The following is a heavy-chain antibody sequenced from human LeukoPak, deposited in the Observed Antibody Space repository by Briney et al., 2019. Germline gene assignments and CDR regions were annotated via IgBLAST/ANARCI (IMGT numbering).Heavy chain of an antibody. CDR3: AGEQRGGRSGSLGGLFASYYTYYYMDV. CDR2: INPSDGAT. Sequence: AASVKVSCKASGYTFTMYYIHWVRQAPGQGLEWMGMINPSDGATTYAQRFQGRVTMTRDMSTTTVYMDLRSLRSEDTAVYFCAGEQRGGRSGSLGGLFASYYTYYYMDVWARGTTVTVSS. CDR1: GYTFTMYY. J-gene: IGHJ6*03. D-gene: IGHD1-26*01. V-gene: IGHV1-46*01.